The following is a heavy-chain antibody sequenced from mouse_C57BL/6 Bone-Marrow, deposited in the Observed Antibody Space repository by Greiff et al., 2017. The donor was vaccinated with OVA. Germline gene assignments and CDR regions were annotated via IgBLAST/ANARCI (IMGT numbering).Heavy chain of an antibody. CDR1: GFTFTDYY. V-gene: IGHV7-3*01. CDR3: ARLRLGYFDY. CDR2: IRNKANGYTT. D-gene: IGHD3-2*02. Sequence: DVHLVESGGGLVQPGGSLSLSCAASGFTFTDYYMSWVRQPPGKALEWLGFIRNKANGYTTEYSASVKGRFTISRDNSQSILYLQMNALRAEDSATYYCARLRLGYFDYWGQGTTLTVSS. J-gene: IGHJ2*01.